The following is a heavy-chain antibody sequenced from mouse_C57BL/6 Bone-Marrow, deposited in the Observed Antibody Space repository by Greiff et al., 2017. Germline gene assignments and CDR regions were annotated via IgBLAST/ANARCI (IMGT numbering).Heavy chain of an antibody. J-gene: IGHJ1*03. CDR1: GYTFTDYE. CDR2: IDPETGGT. V-gene: IGHV1-15*01. Sequence: VQLQQPGAELVRPGASVTLSCKASGYTFTDYEMHWVKQTPVHGLEWIGAIDPETGGTAYNQKFKGKAILTADKSSSTAYMERRSLTSEDSAVYYCTRGCCWYFDVWGTGTTVTVSS. CDR3: TRGCCWYFDV.